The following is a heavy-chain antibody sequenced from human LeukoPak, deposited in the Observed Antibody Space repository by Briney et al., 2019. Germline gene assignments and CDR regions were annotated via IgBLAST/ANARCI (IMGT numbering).Heavy chain of an antibody. CDR2: ISSSGSTI. CDR1: GFTFSDYY. CDR3: ARQAVFDYFDY. J-gene: IGHJ4*02. V-gene: IGHV3-11*04. Sequence: GGSLRLSCAASGFTFSDYYMSWIRQAPGKGLEWVSYISSSGSTIYYADSVKGRFIISRDNTKNSLYLQMNSLRAEDTAVYYCARQAVFDYFDYWGQGTLVTVSS. D-gene: IGHD3-10*01.